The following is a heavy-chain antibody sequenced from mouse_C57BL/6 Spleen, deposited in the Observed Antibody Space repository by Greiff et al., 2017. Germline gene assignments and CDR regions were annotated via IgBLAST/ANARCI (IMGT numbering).Heavy chain of an antibody. Sequence: EVQLQQSGPVLVKPGASVKMSCKASGYTFTDYYMNWVKQSHGKSLEWIGVINPYNGGTSYNQKFKGKATLTVDKSSSTAYMELNSLTSEDSAVYYCARCAVEGTWFAYWGQGTLVTVSA. J-gene: IGHJ3*01. V-gene: IGHV1-19*01. CDR2: INPYNGGT. D-gene: IGHD1-1*01. CDR3: ARCAVEGTWFAY. CDR1: GYTFTDYY.